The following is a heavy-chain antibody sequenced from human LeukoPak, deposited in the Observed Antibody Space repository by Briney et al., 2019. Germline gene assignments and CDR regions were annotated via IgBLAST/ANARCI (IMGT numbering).Heavy chain of an antibody. D-gene: IGHD5-12*01. CDR1: GYTFTKYG. Sequence: AVKVSCKAAGYTFTKYGISWVRQAPGQGLEWMGGIIPIFGTANYAQKFQGRVTITADESTSTAYMELCSLRSEDTAVYYCARGNPYGGYWFDPWGQGTLVTVSS. V-gene: IGHV1-69*01. CDR2: IIPIFGTA. J-gene: IGHJ5*02. CDR3: ARGNPYGGYWFDP.